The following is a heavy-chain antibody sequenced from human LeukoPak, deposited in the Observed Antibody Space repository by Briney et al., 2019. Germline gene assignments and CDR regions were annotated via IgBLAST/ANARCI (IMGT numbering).Heavy chain of an antibody. V-gene: IGHV1-46*01. D-gene: IGHD3-10*01. CDR3: ARAQSLWFGESFRFDY. Sequence: ASVKVSCKASGYTFTSYYMHWVRQAPEQGLEWMGIINPSGGSTSYAQKFQGRVTMTRDTSTSTVYMELSSLRSEDTAVYYCARAQSLWFGESFRFDYWGQGTLVTVSS. CDR1: GYTFTSYY. J-gene: IGHJ4*02. CDR2: INPSGGST.